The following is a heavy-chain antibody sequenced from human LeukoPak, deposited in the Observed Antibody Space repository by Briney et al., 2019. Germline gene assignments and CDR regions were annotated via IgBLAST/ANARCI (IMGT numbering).Heavy chain of an antibody. Sequence: SETLSLTCTVSGGSISSYYWSWIQQPPGKGLEWIGYIYYSGSTNYNPSLKSRVTISVDTSKNQFSLKLSSVTAADTAVYYCASYTTGTTKAGAFDIWGQGTMVTVSS. V-gene: IGHV4-59*01. D-gene: IGHD1-1*01. CDR2: IYYSGST. J-gene: IGHJ3*02. CDR1: GGSISSYY. CDR3: ASYTTGTTKAGAFDI.